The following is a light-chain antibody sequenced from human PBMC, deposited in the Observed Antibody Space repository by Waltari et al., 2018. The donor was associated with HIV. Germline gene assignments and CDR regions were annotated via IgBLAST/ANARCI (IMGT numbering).Light chain of an antibody. V-gene: IGKV1-12*01. Sequence: DIQMTQSPSSVSASVGDRVTITCRASQRIGRRLVWYQQTPGKAPKLLIYATSTLQPGVPSRFSGSGSGTTFALTITSLQPEDFATYYCQQASTLPLTFGGGTKVEIK. CDR2: ATS. CDR1: QRIGRR. J-gene: IGKJ4*01. CDR3: QQASTLPLT.